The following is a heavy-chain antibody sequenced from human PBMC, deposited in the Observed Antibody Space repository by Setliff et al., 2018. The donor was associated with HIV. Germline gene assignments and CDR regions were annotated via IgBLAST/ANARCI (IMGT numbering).Heavy chain of an antibody. V-gene: IGHV4-39*07. CDR3: ARDRGFP. J-gene: IGHJ5*02. Sequence: SETLSLTCTVSGGSISSSSYYWGWIRQPPGKGLEWIGSIYYSGSTYYNSSLKSRVTISVDTSKNQFSLKLSPVTAADTAVYYCARDRGFPWGQGTLVTVSS. CDR1: GGSISSSSYY. D-gene: IGHD3-10*01. CDR2: IYYSGST.